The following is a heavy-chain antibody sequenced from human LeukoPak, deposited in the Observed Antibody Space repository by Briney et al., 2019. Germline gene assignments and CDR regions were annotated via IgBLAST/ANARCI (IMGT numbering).Heavy chain of an antibody. Sequence: SVKVSCKASGGTFSNYAISWVRQAPGQGLEWMGRIIPILGIANYAQKFQGRVTITADKSTSTAYMELSSLRSEDTAVYYCAGHPPRHNYYGMDVWGQGTTVTVSS. CDR3: AGHPPRHNYYGMDV. CDR2: IIPILGIA. J-gene: IGHJ6*02. CDR1: GGTFSNYA. V-gene: IGHV1-69*04.